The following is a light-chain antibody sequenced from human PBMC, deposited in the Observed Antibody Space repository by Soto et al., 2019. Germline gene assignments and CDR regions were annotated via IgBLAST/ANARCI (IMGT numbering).Light chain of an antibody. V-gene: IGKV1-12*01. CDR1: QGISSW. CDR3: QQYHSFPFT. Sequence: DIQMTQSPSSVSASVGDRVTITCRACQGISSWLAWYQQKPGRAPKLLIYATSTLQRGVPSRFSGSGSGTEFTLTISSLQPEDSAIYYCQQYHSFPFTFGQGTRL. CDR2: ATS. J-gene: IGKJ5*01.